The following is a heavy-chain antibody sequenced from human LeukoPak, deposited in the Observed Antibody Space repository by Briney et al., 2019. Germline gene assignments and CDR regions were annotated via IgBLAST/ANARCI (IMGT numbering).Heavy chain of an antibody. D-gene: IGHD3-10*01. J-gene: IGHJ5*02. CDR2: IYYSGST. CDR1: GGSISSGDYY. CDR3: ARGGTIRFGELLNWFDP. V-gene: IGHV4-30-4*01. Sequence: SETLSLTCTVSGGSISSGDYYWSWIRQPPGKGLEWIGYIYYSGSTYYNPSLKSRVTISVDTSKNQFSLKLSSVTAADTAVYYCARGGTIRFGELLNWFDPWGQGTLVTVSS.